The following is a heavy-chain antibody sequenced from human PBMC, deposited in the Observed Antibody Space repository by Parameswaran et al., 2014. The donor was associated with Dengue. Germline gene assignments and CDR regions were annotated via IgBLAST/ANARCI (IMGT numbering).Heavy chain of an antibody. D-gene: IGHD1-26*01. CDR2: IWYDGSNK. J-gene: IGHJ6*02. Sequence: VRQMPGKGLEWVAVIWYDGSNKYYADSVKGRFTISRDNSKNTLYLQMNSLRAEDTAVYYCAGGSEPLLNYYYYGMDVWGQGTTVTVSS. CDR3: AGGSEPLLNYYYYGMDV. V-gene: IGHV3-33*01.